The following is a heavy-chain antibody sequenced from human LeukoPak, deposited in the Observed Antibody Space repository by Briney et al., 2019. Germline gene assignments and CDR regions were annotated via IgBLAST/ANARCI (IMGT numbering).Heavy chain of an antibody. J-gene: IGHJ4*02. CDR2: INHSGST. V-gene: IGHV4-34*01. CDR3: ARLYCISTSCYTIDY. D-gene: IGHD2-2*02. Sequence: TASETLSLTCAVYGGSFSGYYWSWIRQPPGKGLEWIGEINHSGSTNYNPSLKSRVTISVDTSKNQFSLKLSSVSAADTALYYCARLYCISTSCYTIDYWGQGTLVTVSS. CDR1: GGSFSGYY.